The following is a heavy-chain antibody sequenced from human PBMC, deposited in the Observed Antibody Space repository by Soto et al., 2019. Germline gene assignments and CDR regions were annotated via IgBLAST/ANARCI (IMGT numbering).Heavy chain of an antibody. CDR1: GFTFSSYA. Sequence: GGSLRLSCAASGFTFSSYAMSWVRQAPGKGLEWVSAISGSGGSTYYADSVKGRFTISRGNSKNTLYLQMNSLRAEDTAVYYCAKEGNDDFWSGYLCDYGRDVWGQGTTVTVS. CDR2: ISGSGGST. J-gene: IGHJ6*02. V-gene: IGHV3-23*01. D-gene: IGHD3-3*01. CDR3: AKEGNDDFWSGYLCDYGRDV.